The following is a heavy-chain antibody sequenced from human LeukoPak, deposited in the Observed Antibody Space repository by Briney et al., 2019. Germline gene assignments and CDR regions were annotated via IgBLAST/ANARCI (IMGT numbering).Heavy chain of an antibody. CDR2: IKLDGSEK. CDR1: GLTFTSYW. Sequence: AGSLRLSCAASGLTFTSYWMSWVRQAPGKGLEWVANIKLDGSEKYYVDSVKGRFTISRDNAKNSLYLQMNSLRAEDTAVYYCARGGGATDYWGQGTLVTVSS. V-gene: IGHV3-7*04. J-gene: IGHJ4*02. D-gene: IGHD5-12*01. CDR3: ARGGGATDY.